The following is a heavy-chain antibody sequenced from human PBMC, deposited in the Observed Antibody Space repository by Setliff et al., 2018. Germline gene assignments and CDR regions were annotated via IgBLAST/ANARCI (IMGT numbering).Heavy chain of an antibody. D-gene: IGHD2-15*01. CDR1: GFTYKNDW. CDR3: ARRLPYFGMDV. V-gene: IGHV3-7*01. Sequence: PGGSLRLSCGASGFTYKNDWVSWVRQAPGKGLEWLASINPDGSEKYYVDSVKGRFTISRDNARNSLSLQMNSLRTEDTAVYYCARRLPYFGMDVWGQGTTVTVSS. CDR2: INPDGSEK. J-gene: IGHJ6*02.